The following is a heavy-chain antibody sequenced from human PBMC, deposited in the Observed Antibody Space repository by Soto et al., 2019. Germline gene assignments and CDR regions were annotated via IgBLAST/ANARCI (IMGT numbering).Heavy chain of an antibody. J-gene: IGHJ3*02. CDR2: ISYDGSNK. CDR3: ANVGYHDAFDI. CDR1: GFTFSSYG. D-gene: IGHD5-18*01. Sequence: QVQLVESGGGVVQPARSLRLSCAASGFTFSSYGMHWVRQAPGKGLEWVAVISYDGSNKYYADSVKGRFTISRDNSKNTLYLQMNSLRAEDTAVYYCANVGYHDAFDIWGQGTMVTVSS. V-gene: IGHV3-30*18.